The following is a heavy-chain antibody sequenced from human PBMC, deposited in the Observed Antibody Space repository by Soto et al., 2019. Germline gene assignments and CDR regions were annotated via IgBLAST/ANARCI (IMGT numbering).Heavy chain of an antibody. J-gene: IGHJ3*02. CDR1: GGSFSGYY. CDR3: ASSLGWDGSGYQFDAFDI. V-gene: IGHV4-34*01. Sequence: QVQLQQWGAGLLKPSETLSLTCAVYGGSFSGYYWSWIRQTPGKGLEWVWEIHHSGSTNYNPSLKSRVTLSVDTSKNQFSLKLSSVTAADTAVYYCASSLGWDGSGYQFDAFDIWGQGTMVTVSS. CDR2: IHHSGST. D-gene: IGHD3-22*01.